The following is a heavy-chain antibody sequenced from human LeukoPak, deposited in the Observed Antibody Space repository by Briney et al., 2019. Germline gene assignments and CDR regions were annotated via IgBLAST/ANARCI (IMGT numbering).Heavy chain of an antibody. J-gene: IGHJ5*02. Sequence: ASVKVSCKASGYRFSSYSMNWVRQAPGQGLEWMGWIGTDTGNPTYAQGFIGRFVFSLDTSVSTAYLQISSLKAEDTAVYYCARDRWNPDLWGQGTLVTVSS. CDR2: IGTDTGNP. CDR1: GYRFSSYS. D-gene: IGHD1-1*01. CDR3: ARDRWNPDL. V-gene: IGHV7-4-1*02.